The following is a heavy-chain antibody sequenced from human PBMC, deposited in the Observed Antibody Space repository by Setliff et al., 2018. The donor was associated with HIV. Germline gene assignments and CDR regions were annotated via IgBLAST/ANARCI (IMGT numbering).Heavy chain of an antibody. CDR1: GGTFRSNA. CDR2: IIPIFGTP. D-gene: IGHD3-22*01. CDR3: ARHAGYYDSSGYWYDAFDL. Sequence: SVKVSCKASGGTFRSNAISWLRQAPGQGLECMGGIIPIFGTPNYAQKFQGRLTIIADESTDTAYMELSSLRSEDTAVYYCARHAGYYDSSGYWYDAFDLWGQGTMVTVSS. J-gene: IGHJ3*01. V-gene: IGHV1-69*13.